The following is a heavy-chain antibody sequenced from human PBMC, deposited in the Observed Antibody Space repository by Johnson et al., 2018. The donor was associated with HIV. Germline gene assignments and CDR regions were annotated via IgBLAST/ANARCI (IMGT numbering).Heavy chain of an antibody. CDR2: ISYDGSNK. CDR1: GFTFSSYA. D-gene: IGHD6-19*01. CDR3: ARDGTPVIAVAGLDAFDI. V-gene: IGHV3-30*04. Sequence: QVQLVESGGGVVQPGRSLRLSCAASGFTFSSYAMHWVRQAPGKGLEWVAVISYDGSNKYYADSVKGRFTISRDNAKNSLYLQMNSLRAEDTAVYYCARDGTPVIAVAGLDAFDIWGQGTMVTVSS. J-gene: IGHJ3*02.